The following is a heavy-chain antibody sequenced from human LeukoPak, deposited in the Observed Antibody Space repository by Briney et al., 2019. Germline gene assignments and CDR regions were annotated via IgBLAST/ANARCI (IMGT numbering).Heavy chain of an antibody. Sequence: SETLSLTCAVYGGSFSGYYWSWIRQPPGKGLEWIGEINHSGSTNYNPSLKSRVTISVDTSKNQFSLKLSSVTAADTAVYYCARKRVIVATLRAQRYPFFDIWGQGTMVTVSS. CDR1: GGSFSGYY. CDR3: ARKRVIVATLRAQRYPFFDI. CDR2: INHSGST. D-gene: IGHD5-12*01. J-gene: IGHJ3*02. V-gene: IGHV4-34*01.